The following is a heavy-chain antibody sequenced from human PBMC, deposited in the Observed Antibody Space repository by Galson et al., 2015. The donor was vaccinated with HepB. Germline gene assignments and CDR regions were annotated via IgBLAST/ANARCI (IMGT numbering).Heavy chain of an antibody. D-gene: IGHD6-6*01. CDR3: ARDRGSSSGLDY. CDR1: GFTFSSYG. V-gene: IGHV3-21*01. CDR2: ISSSSIYI. J-gene: IGHJ4*02. Sequence: SLRLSCAASGFTFSSYGMNWVRQAPGKGLEWVSYISSSSIYIYYADSVMGRFTISRDNANNSLYLQMNSLTAEDTAVYYCARDRGSSSGLDYWGQGTLVTVSS.